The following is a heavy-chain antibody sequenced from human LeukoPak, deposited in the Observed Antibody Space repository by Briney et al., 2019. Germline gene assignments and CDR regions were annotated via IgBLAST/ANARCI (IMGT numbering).Heavy chain of an antibody. CDR3: AKDRRDGYRGIDAFDI. J-gene: IGHJ3*02. V-gene: IGHV3-23*01. CDR1: GFTFSSYA. D-gene: IGHD5-24*01. CDR2: ISGSGGST. Sequence: PGGSLRLSCAASGFTFSSYAMSWVRQAPGKGLEWVSAISGSGGSTYYADSVKGRFTISRDNSKNTLYLQMNSLRAEDTAVYYCAKDRRDGYRGIDAFDIWGQGTMVTVSS.